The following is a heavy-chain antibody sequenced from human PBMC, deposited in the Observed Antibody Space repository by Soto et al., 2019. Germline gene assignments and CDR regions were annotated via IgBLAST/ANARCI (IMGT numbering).Heavy chain of an antibody. D-gene: IGHD2-15*01. V-gene: IGHV1-3*01. CDR1: GLTFTSSA. Sequence: ASVKVSCKASGLTFTSSAGHWGRQARGQRLEWIGWINVGNGNTKYSQKFQGRVTITRDTSASTAYMELSSLRSEDTAVYYCARIARSSYHHYEAYYMDVWGNGTTVTVSS. CDR3: ARIARSSYHHYEAYYMDV. J-gene: IGHJ6*03. CDR2: INVGNGNT.